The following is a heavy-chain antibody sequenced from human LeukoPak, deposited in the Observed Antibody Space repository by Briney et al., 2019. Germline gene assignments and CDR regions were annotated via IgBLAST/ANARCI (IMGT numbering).Heavy chain of an antibody. V-gene: IGHV3-30*03. CDR2: ISYDGSHK. CDR3: ALVPRGY. D-gene: IGHD5-12*01. Sequence: PGGSLRLSFAASGFPLHYFAMHRVPQAPGKGLEWVAVISYDGSHKYFADSVKGRFTISRDNSKNTLYLQMSSLRPEDTAVYYCALVPRGYWGLGTLVTVSS. J-gene: IGHJ4*02. CDR1: GFPLHYFA.